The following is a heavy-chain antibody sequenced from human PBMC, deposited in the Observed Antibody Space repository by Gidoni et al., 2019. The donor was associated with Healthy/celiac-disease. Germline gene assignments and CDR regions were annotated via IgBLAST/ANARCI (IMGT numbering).Heavy chain of an antibody. CDR2: INPSGGST. CDR3: ASLLQLWLRGGDYYYYYGMDV. J-gene: IGHJ6*02. V-gene: IGHV1-46*01. D-gene: IGHD5-18*01. Sequence: QVQLVQSGAEVKKPGASVKVSCKASGYTFTSYYMHWVRQAPGQGLEWMGIINPSGGSTSYAQKFQGRVTMTRDTSTSTVYMELSSLRSEDTAVYYCASLLQLWLRGGDYYYYYGMDVWGQGTTVTVSS. CDR1: GYTFTSYY.